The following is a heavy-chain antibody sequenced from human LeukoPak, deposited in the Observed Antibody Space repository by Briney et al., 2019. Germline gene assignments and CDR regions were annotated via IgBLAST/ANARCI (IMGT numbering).Heavy chain of an antibody. CDR3: ASVLWFGGIFFDY. J-gene: IGHJ4*02. CDR1: GYTFTSYY. V-gene: IGHV1-46*01. Sequence: GASVKVSCKASGYTFTSYYMHWVRQAPGQGLEWMGIINPSGGSTSYAQKFQGRVTMTRDTSTSTVYMELSSLRSEDTAVYYCASVLWFGGIFFDYWGQGTLVTVSP. CDR2: INPSGGST. D-gene: IGHD3-10*01.